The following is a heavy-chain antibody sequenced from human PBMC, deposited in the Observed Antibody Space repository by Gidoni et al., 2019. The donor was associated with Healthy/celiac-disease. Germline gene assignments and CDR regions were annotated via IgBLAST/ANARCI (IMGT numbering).Heavy chain of an antibody. Sequence: EVQLVESGGGLVKPGGSLRLSCAPSGFPFSSYSMHWVRQAPGKGLEWVSSISSSSSYIYYADSVKGRFTISRDNAKNSLYLQMNSLRAEDTAVYYCARCYDFWSGYYSFYYYYGMDVWGQGTTVTVSS. CDR2: ISSSSSYI. V-gene: IGHV3-21*01. CDR3: ARCYDFWSGYYSFYYYYGMDV. D-gene: IGHD3-3*01. J-gene: IGHJ6*02. CDR1: GFPFSSYS.